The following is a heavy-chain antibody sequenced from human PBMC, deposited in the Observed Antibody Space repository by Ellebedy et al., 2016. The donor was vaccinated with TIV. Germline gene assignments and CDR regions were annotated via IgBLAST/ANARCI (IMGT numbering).Heavy chain of an antibody. CDR3: ARGGDFSTSAFDI. V-gene: IGHV1-2*02. J-gene: IGHJ3*02. CDR1: GYTFTGYY. D-gene: IGHD3-16*02. CDR2: IYPNSGGT. Sequence: ASVKVSCXASGYTFTGYYLNWVRQAPGQGLEWMGWIYPNSGGTNYAQKFHGRVTLTRDTSISTAYMDLSRLRSDDTAVYYCARGGDFSTSAFDIWGQGTMVTVSS.